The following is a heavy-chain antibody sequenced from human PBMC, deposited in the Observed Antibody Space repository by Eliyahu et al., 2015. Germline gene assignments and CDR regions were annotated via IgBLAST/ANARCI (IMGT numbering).Heavy chain of an antibody. Sequence: QVQLVESGGGVVQPGRXLRXSCAASGFIFSXYGMXWVRXAPGKGLEWVAVIWYDGSNKYYGDSVKGRFTISRDNSQNTLYLQMNSLRAEDSAVYYCARDRDRVTTSGFDHWGQGTLVTVSS. CDR1: GFIFSXYG. CDR2: IWYDGSNK. D-gene: IGHD4-17*01. J-gene: IGHJ4*02. CDR3: ARDRDRVTTSGFDH. V-gene: IGHV3-33*01.